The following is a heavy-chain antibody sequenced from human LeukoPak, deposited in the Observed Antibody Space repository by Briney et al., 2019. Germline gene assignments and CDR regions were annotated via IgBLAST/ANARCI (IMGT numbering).Heavy chain of an antibody. V-gene: IGHV3-48*03. Sequence: GGSLRLSCATSRFTFSSYEMNWVRQAPGKGLEWVSYISSSGTTMYYADSVKGRFTISRDNARKSLYPQMNSLRAEDTAIYYCARAGEYCSSTSCYVAHYWGRGTLVTVSS. D-gene: IGHD2-2*01. CDR3: ARAGEYCSSTSCYVAHY. CDR1: RFTFSSYE. J-gene: IGHJ4*02. CDR2: ISSSGTTM.